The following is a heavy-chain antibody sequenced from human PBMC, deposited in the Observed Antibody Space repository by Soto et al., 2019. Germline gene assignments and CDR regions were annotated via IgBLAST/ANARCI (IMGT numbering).Heavy chain of an antibody. J-gene: IGHJ4*02. CDR1: GGTFSSYA. D-gene: IGHD3-10*01. Sequence: SVKVSCKASGGTFSSYAISWVRQAPGQGLEWMGGIIPIFGTADYAQKFQGRVTITADESTSTAYMELSSLRSEDTAVYYCAREGGPGGYFDYWGQGTLVTVSS. V-gene: IGHV1-69*13. CDR3: AREGGPGGYFDY. CDR2: IIPIFGTA.